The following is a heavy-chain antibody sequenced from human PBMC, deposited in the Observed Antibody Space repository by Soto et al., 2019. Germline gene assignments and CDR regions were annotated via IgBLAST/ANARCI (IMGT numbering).Heavy chain of an antibody. CDR2: RGYDGSNK. CDR3: AREESYIYAYLVYYYSRLDV. J-gene: IGHJ6*02. CDR1: GCTFRSYG. Sequence: GGSLRLSCAASGCTFRSYGRHWVGQAAGKGLEWVAVRGYDGSNKYYADSVKGGFTISRDNTKDRLDLQMNSLRAEDTAGYYGAREESYIYAYLVYYYSRLDVWGQGTTATVSS. V-gene: IGHV3-33*01. D-gene: IGHD3-16*01.